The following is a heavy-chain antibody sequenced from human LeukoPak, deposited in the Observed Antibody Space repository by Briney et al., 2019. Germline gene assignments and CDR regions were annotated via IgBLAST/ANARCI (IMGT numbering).Heavy chain of an antibody. Sequence: GGSLRLSCAASGFNFDGHGMSWARQAPGKGLEWVSGISWNGRSTDYADSVKGRFTISRDSSTNSLYLQMNSVRVEDTALYHCARDGTSGWYSDYWGQGTLVTVSS. CDR3: ARDGTSGWYSDY. CDR1: GFNFDGHG. D-gene: IGHD6-19*01. J-gene: IGHJ4*02. CDR2: ISWNGRST. V-gene: IGHV3-20*01.